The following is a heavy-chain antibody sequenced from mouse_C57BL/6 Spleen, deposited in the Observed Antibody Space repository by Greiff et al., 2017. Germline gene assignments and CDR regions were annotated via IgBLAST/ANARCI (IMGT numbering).Heavy chain of an antibody. J-gene: IGHJ1*03. V-gene: IGHV1-81*01. CDR3: ARENYYGSSSYWYFDV. D-gene: IGHD1-1*01. Sequence: QVHVKQSGAELARPGASVKLSCKASGYTFTSYGISWVKQRTGQGLEWIGEIYPRSGNTYYNEKFKGKATLTADKSSSTAYMELRSLTSEDSAVYFCARENYYGSSSYWYFDVWGTGTTVTVSS. CDR1: GYTFTSYG. CDR2: IYPRSGNT.